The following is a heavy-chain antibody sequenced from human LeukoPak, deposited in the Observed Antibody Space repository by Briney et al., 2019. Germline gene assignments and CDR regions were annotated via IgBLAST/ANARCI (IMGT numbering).Heavy chain of an antibody. V-gene: IGHV4-30-2*01. J-gene: IGHJ4*02. CDR2: IYHSGST. Sequence: SETLSLTCAVSGGSISSGGYSWSWIRQPPGKGLEWIGYIYHSGSTYYNPSLKSRVTISVDRSKNQFSLKLSSVTAADTAVYYCASIYSSSSRRVDYWGQGTLVTVSS. CDR3: ASIYSSSSRRVDY. CDR1: GGSISSGGYS. D-gene: IGHD6-6*01.